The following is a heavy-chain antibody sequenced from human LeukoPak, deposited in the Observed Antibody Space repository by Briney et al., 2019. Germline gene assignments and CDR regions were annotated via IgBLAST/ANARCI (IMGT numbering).Heavy chain of an antibody. CDR1: GGSISSYY. Sequence: PSETLSLTCTVSGGSISSYYWSWIGQPPGKRLEWIGYIYYSGSTNYNPSLKSRVTISVDTSKNQFSLKLSSVTAADTAVYYCARTSLGGAWFDPWGQGTLVTVSS. CDR2: IYYSGST. CDR3: ARTSLGGAWFDP. D-gene: IGHD3-10*01. J-gene: IGHJ5*02. V-gene: IGHV4-59*01.